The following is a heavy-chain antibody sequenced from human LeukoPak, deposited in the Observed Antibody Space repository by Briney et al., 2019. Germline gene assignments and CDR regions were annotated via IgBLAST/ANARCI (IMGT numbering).Heavy chain of an antibody. V-gene: IGHV4-61*01. Sequence: SETLSLTCTVSGGSVSSSIYYWSWIRQPPGKGLEWIGYIYYSGSTNYNPSLKSRVTISVDTSKNQFSLKLSSVTAADTAVYYCARHSGSWWWQDQDYYGMDVWGQGTTVTVSS. J-gene: IGHJ6*02. CDR2: IYYSGST. CDR3: ARHSGSWWWQDQDYYGMDV. D-gene: IGHD2-21*01. CDR1: GGSVSSSIYY.